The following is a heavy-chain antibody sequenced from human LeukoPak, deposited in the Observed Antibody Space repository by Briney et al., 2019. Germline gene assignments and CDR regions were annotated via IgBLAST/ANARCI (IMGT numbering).Heavy chain of an antibody. CDR1: GFTFSSYA. J-gene: IGHJ6*02. CDR2: ISGSGGST. Sequence: GGSLRLSCAASGFTFSSYAMSWVRQAPGKGLEWVSAISGSGGSTYYADSVKGRFTISRDNSKNTLYLQMNSLRAEDTAVYYCAKGTPGYSSGWHSYYCYGMDVWGQGTTVTVSS. D-gene: IGHD6-19*01. V-gene: IGHV3-23*01. CDR3: AKGTPGYSSGWHSYYCYGMDV.